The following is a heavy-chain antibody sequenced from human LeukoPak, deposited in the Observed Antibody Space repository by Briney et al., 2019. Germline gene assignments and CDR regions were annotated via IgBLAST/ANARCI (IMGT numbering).Heavy chain of an antibody. J-gene: IGHJ1*01. Sequence: GASVKVSCKASGYTFISCGISWVRQAPGQGLEWMGWISAYDGNTNYAQKLQGRVTMTTDTYTSTTYMELRSLRSDDTAVYYCASSDGKYFQHWGQGTLVTVSS. CDR2: ISAYDGNT. D-gene: IGHD1-1*01. V-gene: IGHV1-18*01. CDR3: ASSDGKYFQH. CDR1: GYTFISCG.